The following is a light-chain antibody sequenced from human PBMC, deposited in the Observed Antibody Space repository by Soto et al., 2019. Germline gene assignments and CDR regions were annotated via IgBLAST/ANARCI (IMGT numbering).Light chain of an antibody. CDR2: DAS. Sequence: DIQMTQSPSSLSASVGGSVTITCQASQDISNRLNWYQQKPGKAPNLLIYDASTLEIGVPSRFSGSGSGTDFSFTISSLQPEDIATYYCHQYENLPYTFGQGTKLEIK. CDR1: QDISNR. V-gene: IGKV1-33*01. CDR3: HQYENLPYT. J-gene: IGKJ2*01.